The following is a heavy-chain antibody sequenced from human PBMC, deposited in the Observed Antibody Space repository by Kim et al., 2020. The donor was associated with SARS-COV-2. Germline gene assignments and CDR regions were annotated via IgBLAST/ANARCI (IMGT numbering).Heavy chain of an antibody. Sequence: GGSLRLSCAASGFTFSSYWMHWVRQAPGKGLVWVSRINSDGSSTSYADSVKGRFTISRDNAKNTLYLQMNSLRAEDTAVYYCARGDYDILSLDADYYGMDVWGQGTTVTVSS. CDR1: GFTFSSYW. J-gene: IGHJ6*02. D-gene: IGHD3-9*01. CDR2: INSDGSST. V-gene: IGHV3-74*01. CDR3: ARGDYDILSLDADYYGMDV.